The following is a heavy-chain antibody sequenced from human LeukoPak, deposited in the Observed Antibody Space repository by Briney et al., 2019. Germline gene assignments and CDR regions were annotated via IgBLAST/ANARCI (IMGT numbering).Heavy chain of an antibody. CDR1: GGTFSSYA. D-gene: IGHD1-26*01. CDR2: IIPILGIA. J-gene: IGHJ4*02. Sequence: GASVKVSRKASGGTFSSYAISWVRQAPGQGLEWMGRIIPILGIANYAQKFQGRVTITADKSTSTAYMELSSLRSEDTAVYYCARVGAYSGSSAIDYWGQGTLVTVSS. V-gene: IGHV1-69*04. CDR3: ARVGAYSGSSAIDY.